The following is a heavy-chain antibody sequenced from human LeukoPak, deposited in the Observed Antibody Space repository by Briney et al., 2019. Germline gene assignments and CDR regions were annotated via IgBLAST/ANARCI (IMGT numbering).Heavy chain of an antibody. CDR2: MNSNSYYI. V-gene: IGHV3-21*04. CDR1: GFTFSSYS. CDR3: AKDRYGGSSVGVAV. J-gene: IGHJ6*04. Sequence: GGSLRLSCAASGFTFSSYSMNWVRQAPGKGLEWVSAMNSNSYYIYYADSVKGRFTISRDNAKNTLYLQMNSLRAEDTDVYYCAKDRYGGSSVGVAVWGKGTTVTVSS. D-gene: IGHD1-26*01.